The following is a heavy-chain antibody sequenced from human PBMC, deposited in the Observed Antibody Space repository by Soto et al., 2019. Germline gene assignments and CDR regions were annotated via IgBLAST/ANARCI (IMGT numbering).Heavy chain of an antibody. V-gene: IGHV2-5*02. CDR2: TNWDDDK. J-gene: IGHJ4*02. Sequence: QITLNESGPTQVKPRQTLTLTCTFSGFSRTTSGVGVGWIRQSPGKTPEWLALTNWDDDKRYSPSLKSRLTITKDTAKNQVVLTMADLDPADTATYYCAHRVLRTVFGLVTTTAIYFDFWGQGTPVAVSS. CDR3: AHRVLRTVFGLVTTTAIYFDF. CDR1: GFSRTTSGVG. D-gene: IGHD3-3*01.